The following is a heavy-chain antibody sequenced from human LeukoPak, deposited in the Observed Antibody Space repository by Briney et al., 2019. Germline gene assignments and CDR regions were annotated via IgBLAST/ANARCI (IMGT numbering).Heavy chain of an antibody. V-gene: IGHV4-34*01. CDR1: GGSFSGYY. CDR3: ARQYYGILTGWVLNAFDI. CDR2: INHSGST. J-gene: IGHJ3*02. D-gene: IGHD3-9*01. Sequence: SETLSLTCAVYGGSFSGYYWSWIRQPPGKGLEWIGEINHSGSTNYNPSLKSRVTISVDTSKNQFSLKLSSVIAADTAVYYCARQYYGILTGWVLNAFDIWGQGTMVTVSS.